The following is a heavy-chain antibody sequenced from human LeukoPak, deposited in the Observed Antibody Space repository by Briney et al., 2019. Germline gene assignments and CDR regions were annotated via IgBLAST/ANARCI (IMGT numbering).Heavy chain of an antibody. CDR2: IYSKTDGETT. Sequence: GGSLRLSCAASGLTFTNAWMGWVRQAPGKGLEWVGRIYSKTDGETTDYAAPVKGRFSISRGDSKNTLYVQMNSLIIEDTAVYYCTTDHRLGSGWYGSFQHWGQGTLVTVSS. V-gene: IGHV3-15*01. CDR3: TTDHRLGSGWYGSFQH. CDR1: GLTFTNAW. J-gene: IGHJ1*01. D-gene: IGHD6-19*01.